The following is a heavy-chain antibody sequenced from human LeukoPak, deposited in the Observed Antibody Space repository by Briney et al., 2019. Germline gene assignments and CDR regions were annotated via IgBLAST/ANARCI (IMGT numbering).Heavy chain of an antibody. CDR3: ATKLHSGALQH. D-gene: IGHD1-26*01. CDR2: IIPIFGTA. Sequence: ASVKVSCKASGGTFSSYATSWVRQAPGQGLEWMGRIIPIFGTANYAQKFQGRVTITTDEPTSTAYMELSSLRSEDTAVYYCATKLHSGALQHWGQGTLVTVSS. V-gene: IGHV1-69*05. J-gene: IGHJ1*01. CDR1: GGTFSSYA.